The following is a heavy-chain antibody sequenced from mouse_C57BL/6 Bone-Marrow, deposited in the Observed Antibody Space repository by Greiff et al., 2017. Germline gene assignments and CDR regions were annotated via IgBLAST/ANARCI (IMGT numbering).Heavy chain of an antibody. Sequence: EVQLQQSGPELVKPGASVKLPCKASGYTFTDYNMDWVKQSHGKSLEWIGDINPNNGGTIYNQKFKGKATLTVDKSSSTAYMELRSLTSADTSVYYCARGGNPAWFAYWGQGTLVTVSA. D-gene: IGHD1-1*02. CDR3: ARGGNPAWFAY. J-gene: IGHJ3*01. CDR2: INPNNGGT. CDR1: GYTFTDYN. V-gene: IGHV1-18*01.